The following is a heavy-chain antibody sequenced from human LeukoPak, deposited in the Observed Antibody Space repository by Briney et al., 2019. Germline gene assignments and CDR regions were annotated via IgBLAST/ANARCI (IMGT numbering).Heavy chain of an antibody. Sequence: SETLSLTCTISGGSISSGSYYWSWIRQPAGKGLEWIGRIYTSGSTNYNPSLKSRVTISVDTSKNQFSLKLSSVTAADTAVYYCAGEAIVARFDYWGQGTLVTVSS. V-gene: IGHV4-61*02. D-gene: IGHD3-22*01. CDR2: IYTSGST. CDR1: GGSISSGSYY. CDR3: AGEAIVARFDY. J-gene: IGHJ4*02.